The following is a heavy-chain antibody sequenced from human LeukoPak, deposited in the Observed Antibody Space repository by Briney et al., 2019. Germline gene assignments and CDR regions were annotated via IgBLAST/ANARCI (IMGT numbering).Heavy chain of an antibody. CDR2: ISSSGSTI. V-gene: IGHV3-48*03. Sequence: GGSLRLSCAASGFTFSSYEMNWVRQAPGKGLEWVSYISSSGSTIYYADPVKGRFTISRDNAKNSLYLQMNSLRAEDTAVYYCARDGNRAVGAFDIWGQGTMVTVSS. D-gene: IGHD1-14*01. J-gene: IGHJ3*02. CDR3: ARDGNRAVGAFDI. CDR1: GFTFSSYE.